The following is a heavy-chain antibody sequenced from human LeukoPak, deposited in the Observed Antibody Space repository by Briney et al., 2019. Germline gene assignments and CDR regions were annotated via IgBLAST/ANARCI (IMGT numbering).Heavy chain of an antibody. D-gene: IGHD1-7*01. CDR2: IGNSGSTI. CDR1: GFTFSSYS. V-gene: IGHV3-48*01. CDR3: ARAFGILELSALGY. Sequence: PGGSLRLSCAASGFTFSSYSMNWVRQAPGKGLEWVSYIGNSGSTIYYADSVKGRFTISRDRAKNSLFLQMNSLRAEDTAIYYCARAFGILELSALGYWGQGTLVTVSS. J-gene: IGHJ4*02.